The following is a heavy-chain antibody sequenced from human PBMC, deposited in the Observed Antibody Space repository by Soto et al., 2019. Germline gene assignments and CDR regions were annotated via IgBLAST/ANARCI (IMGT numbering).Heavy chain of an antibody. CDR3: AKGAEMPTIPFDY. J-gene: IGHJ4*02. V-gene: IGHV3-23*01. D-gene: IGHD5-12*01. CDR1: GFTFNTFG. Sequence: GGSLRISCSASGFTFNTFGITWVRQDPGRGLEWVSRINKSGGSRYYADSVKGRFTVSRDNSNNTLYLQMNSLRAEDTAIYFCAKGAEMPTIPFDYWGQGAQVTVSS. CDR2: INKSGGSR.